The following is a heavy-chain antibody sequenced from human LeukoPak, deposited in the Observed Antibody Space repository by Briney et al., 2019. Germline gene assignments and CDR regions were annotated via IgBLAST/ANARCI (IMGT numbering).Heavy chain of an antibody. D-gene: IGHD3-10*01. J-gene: IGHJ5*02. Sequence: PETLSLTCTVSGGSISSYYWSWIRQPPGKGLEWIGNIYYSGSTNYSPSLRGRVTISVDKSKNQFSLNLTSVTAADTAVYYCARTPLLQSGWFDPWGQGTLVTVSS. V-gene: IGHV4-59*01. CDR1: GGSISSYY. CDR3: ARTPLLQSGWFDP. CDR2: IYYSGST.